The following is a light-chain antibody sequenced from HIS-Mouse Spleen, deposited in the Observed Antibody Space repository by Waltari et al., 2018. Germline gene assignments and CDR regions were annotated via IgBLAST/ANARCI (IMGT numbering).Light chain of an antibody. Sequence: IRMTQSPSSFSSSTGDIVTITCRASQGISSYLAWYQQKPGKAPKLLIYAASTLQSGVPSRFSGSGSGTDFTLTISCLQSEDFATYYCQQYYSYRFTFGPGTKVDIK. J-gene: IGKJ3*01. CDR2: AAS. CDR3: QQYYSYRFT. CDR1: QGISSY. V-gene: IGKV1-8*01.